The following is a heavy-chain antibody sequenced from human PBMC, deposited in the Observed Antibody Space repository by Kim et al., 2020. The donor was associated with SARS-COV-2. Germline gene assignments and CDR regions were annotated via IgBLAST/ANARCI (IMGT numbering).Heavy chain of an antibody. J-gene: IGHJ3*02. CDR3: ARGYDYVWGSYRRDAFD. V-gene: IGHV3-30*04. CDR2: ISYDGSNK. Sequence: GGSLRLSCAASGFTFSSYAMHWVRQAPGKGLEWVAVISYDGSNKYYADSVKGRFTISRDNFKNTLYLQMNSLRAEDTAVYYCARGYDYVWGSYRRDAFD. D-gene: IGHD3-16*02. CDR1: GFTFSSYA.